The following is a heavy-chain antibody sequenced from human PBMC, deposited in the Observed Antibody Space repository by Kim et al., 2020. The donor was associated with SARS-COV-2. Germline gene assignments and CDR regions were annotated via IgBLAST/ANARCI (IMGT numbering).Heavy chain of an antibody. Sequence: STPSLKSRVTISVDTSKNQFSLELSSVTAADTAVYYCAREGVWFGELPDYWGQGTLVTVSS. CDR3: AREGVWFGELPDY. V-gene: IGHV4-59*01. D-gene: IGHD3-10*01. J-gene: IGHJ4*02.